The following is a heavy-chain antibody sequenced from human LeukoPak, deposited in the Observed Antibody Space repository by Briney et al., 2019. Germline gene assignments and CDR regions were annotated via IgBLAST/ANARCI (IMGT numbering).Heavy chain of an antibody. J-gene: IGHJ4*02. Sequence: SETLSLTCTVSGGSISSYYWSWIRQPPGKGLEWIGYIYYSGSTNFNPSLKSRVTISVDTSKNQFSLELSSVTAADTAVYYCARRAFYYDSSGIYYFDYWGQGTLVTVSS. CDR2: IYYSGST. CDR3: ARRAFYYDSSGIYYFDY. D-gene: IGHD3-22*01. CDR1: GGSISSYY. V-gene: IGHV4-59*01.